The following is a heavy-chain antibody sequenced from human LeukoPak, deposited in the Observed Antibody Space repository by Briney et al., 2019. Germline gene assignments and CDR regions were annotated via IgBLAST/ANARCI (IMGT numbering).Heavy chain of an antibody. CDR1: GYTFTGYY. CDR2: INPNIGGT. J-gene: IGHJ4*02. V-gene: IGHV1-2*02. CDR3: ARGRLGTWFGDLKA. Sequence: GSVKVSCKPSGYTFTGYYMHWVRPAPGQGLEWMGWINPNIGGTNNAQKLQGRVTMTRDTSISTAYMELSRLRSDDTAVYYCARGRLGTWFGDLKAGGQGTLVTVSS. D-gene: IGHD3-10*01.